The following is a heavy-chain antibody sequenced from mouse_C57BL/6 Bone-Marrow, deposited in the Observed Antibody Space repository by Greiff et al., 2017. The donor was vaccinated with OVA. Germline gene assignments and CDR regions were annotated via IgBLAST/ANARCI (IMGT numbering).Heavy chain of an antibody. CDR2: IYPGSGNT. J-gene: IGHJ2*01. Sequence: VQLQQSGAELVRPGASVKLSCKASGYTFTDYYINWVKQRPGQGLEWIARIYPGSGNTYYNEKFKGKATLTAEKSSSTAYMQLSSLTSEDSAVYFCARDPGTGYWGQGTTLTVSS. CDR1: GYTFTDYY. D-gene: IGHD3-3*01. V-gene: IGHV1-76*01. CDR3: ARDPGTGY.